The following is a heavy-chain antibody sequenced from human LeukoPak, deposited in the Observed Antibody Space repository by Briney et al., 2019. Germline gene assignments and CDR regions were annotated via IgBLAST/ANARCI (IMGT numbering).Heavy chain of an antibody. J-gene: IGHJ6*03. CDR2: ISSRSNYI. Sequence: GGSLRLSCVASGFTFSSYSMNWVRQAPGKGLEWVSSISSRSNYIYYVDSLKGRFTISRDNAKNSLYLQMNSLRAEDTAVYYCARVGNPFFYYYMDVWGKGTTVTVSS. V-gene: IGHV3-21*04. CDR3: ARVGNPFFYYYMDV. D-gene: IGHD2/OR15-2a*01. CDR1: GFTFSSYS.